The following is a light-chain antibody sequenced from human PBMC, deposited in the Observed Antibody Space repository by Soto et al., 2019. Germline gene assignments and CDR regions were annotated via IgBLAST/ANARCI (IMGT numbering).Light chain of an antibody. CDR1: QDIRNC. CDR3: QQYDDSPYS. Sequence: DIQMTQSPYSLSASLGDRVTITCQASQDIRNCLNWYQQKPGKAPKLLIYGASNLELGVPSRFSGSGSRTDFSLTISSLQPEDTATYYCQQYDDSPYSFGQGTKLEIK. J-gene: IGKJ2*03. CDR2: GAS. V-gene: IGKV1-33*01.